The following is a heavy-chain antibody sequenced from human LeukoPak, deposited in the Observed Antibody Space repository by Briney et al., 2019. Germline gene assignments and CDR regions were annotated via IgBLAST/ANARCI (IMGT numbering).Heavy chain of an antibody. Sequence: SVKVSCKASADTFSSYAISWGRQAPGQGLEWMGGIIPIFGKASDAQKFQSRVTITTVDSTSTAYMELSSLRSEDTAVYYCARDRRRGSYYLSFDYWGQGTLVTVSS. CDR1: ADTFSSYA. CDR3: ARDRRRGSYYLSFDY. J-gene: IGHJ4*02. D-gene: IGHD1-26*01. CDR2: IIPIFGKA. V-gene: IGHV1-69*05.